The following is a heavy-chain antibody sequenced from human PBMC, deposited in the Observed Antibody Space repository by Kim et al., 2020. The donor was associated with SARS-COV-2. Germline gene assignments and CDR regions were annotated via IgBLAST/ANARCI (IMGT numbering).Heavy chain of an antibody. CDR2: INHSGST. J-gene: IGHJ5*02. CDR1: GGSFSGYY. Sequence: SETLSLTCAVYGGSFSGYYWSWIRQPPGKGLEWIGEINHSGSTNYNPSLKSRVTISVDTSKNQFSLKLSSVTAADTAVYYCARREYGSGSYYKRRQSFDPWGQGTLVTVSS. D-gene: IGHD3-10*01. CDR3: ARREYGSGSYYKRRQSFDP. V-gene: IGHV4-34*01.